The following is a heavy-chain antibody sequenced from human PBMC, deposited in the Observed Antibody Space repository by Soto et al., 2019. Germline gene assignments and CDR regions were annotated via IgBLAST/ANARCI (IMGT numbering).Heavy chain of an antibody. Sequence: GGSPSLSCASSGCPFGSYWMNWVRQAPGKGLEWVAKIKQDGSDKYYVDSVKGRFTISRDNSKNTLYLQANSLRADDTAVYYCAKDFTDDAFDIWGQGTMVTVSS. CDR3: AKDFTDDAFDI. CDR1: GCPFGSYW. J-gene: IGHJ3*02. CDR2: IKQDGSDK. V-gene: IGHV3-7*03.